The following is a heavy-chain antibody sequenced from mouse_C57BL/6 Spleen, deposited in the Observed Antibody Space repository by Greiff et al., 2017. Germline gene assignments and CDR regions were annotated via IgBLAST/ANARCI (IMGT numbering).Heavy chain of an antibody. CDR3: ARAYSAMDY. J-gene: IGHJ4*01. V-gene: IGHV1-72*01. CDR1: GYTFTSYW. CDR2: IDPNSGGT. Sequence: QVQLQQPGAELVKPGASVKLSCKASGYTFTSYWMHWVKLRPGRGLGWIGRIDPNSGGTKYNEKFKSKATLTVDKPSSTAFMQLSSLTSEDSAVYYCARAYSAMDYWGQGTSVTVSS.